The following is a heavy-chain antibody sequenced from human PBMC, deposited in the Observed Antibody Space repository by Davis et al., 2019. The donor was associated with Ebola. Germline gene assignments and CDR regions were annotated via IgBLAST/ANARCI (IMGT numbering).Heavy chain of an antibody. Sequence: SETLSLTCAVSGGSISSSNWWSWVRQPPGKGLEWIGSIYYSGSTYYNPSLKSRVTISVDTSKNQFSLKLSSVTAADTAVYYCARGGGGTVDYWGQGTLVTVSS. V-gene: IGHV4-39*01. CDR2: IYYSGST. CDR1: GGSISSSNW. J-gene: IGHJ4*02. CDR3: ARGGGGTVDY. D-gene: IGHD3-16*01.